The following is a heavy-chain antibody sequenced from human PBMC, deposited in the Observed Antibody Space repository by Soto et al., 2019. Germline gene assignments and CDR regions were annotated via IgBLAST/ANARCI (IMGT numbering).Heavy chain of an antibody. J-gene: IGHJ6*02. CDR2: ISAYNGDT. CDR1: GYSFTSYG. V-gene: IGHV1-18*01. Sequence: QVQLVQSGVEVKKPGASVKVSCKGSGYSFTSYGISWVRQAPGQGLEWMGWISAYNGDTNYAQKVQGRVTMTTDTPTKTAYMELTSLRSDDTAVYYCARVGRSTKNNYYGMDVWGRGTTVFVSS. D-gene: IGHD1-26*01. CDR3: ARVGRSTKNNYYGMDV.